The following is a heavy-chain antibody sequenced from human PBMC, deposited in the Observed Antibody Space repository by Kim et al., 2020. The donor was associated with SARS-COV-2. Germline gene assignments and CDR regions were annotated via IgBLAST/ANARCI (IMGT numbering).Heavy chain of an antibody. CDR3: ARAGSSWAHYYYYGMDG. CDR2: IYYSGST. V-gene: IGHV4-59*01. Sequence: SETLSLTCTVSGGSIILSSWSWIRQPPGKGLEWIGYIYYSGSTNYNPSLKSRVTISVDTSKNQFSLKLSSVTAADTAVYYCARAGSSWAHYYYYGMDGGG. D-gene: IGHD6-13*01. J-gene: IGHJ6*01. CDR1: GGSIILSS.